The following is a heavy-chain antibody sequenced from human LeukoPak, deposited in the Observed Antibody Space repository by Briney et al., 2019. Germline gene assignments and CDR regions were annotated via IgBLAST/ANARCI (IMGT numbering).Heavy chain of an antibody. CDR3: ARVAGRHWFDP. CDR1: GFTFSSYD. Sequence: GGSLRLSCAASGFTFSSYDMTWVRQAPGRGLEWVSSIRPSGDNTYYGDSVKGRFTISRDNSKNTVYLQMNNMRVDDTAVYYCARVAGRHWFDPWGRGTLVTVSS. V-gene: IGHV3-23*01. CDR2: IRPSGDNT. D-gene: IGHD6-19*01. J-gene: IGHJ5*02.